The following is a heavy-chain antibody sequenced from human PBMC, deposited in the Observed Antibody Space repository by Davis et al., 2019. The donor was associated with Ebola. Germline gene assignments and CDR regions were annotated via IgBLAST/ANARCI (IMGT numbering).Heavy chain of an antibody. CDR3: AKDWSSGWPNDAFDI. Sequence: GEYLKISCAASGFTFSSYAMSWVRQAPGKGLEWVSAISGSGGSTYYADSVKGRFTISRDNSKNTLYLQMNSLRAEDTAVYYCAKDWSSGWPNDAFDIWGQGTMVTVSS. CDR1: GFTFSSYA. D-gene: IGHD6-19*01. CDR2: ISGSGGST. V-gene: IGHV3-23*01. J-gene: IGHJ3*02.